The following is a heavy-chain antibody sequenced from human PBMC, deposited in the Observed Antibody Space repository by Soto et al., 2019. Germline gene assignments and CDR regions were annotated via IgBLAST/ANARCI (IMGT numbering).Heavy chain of an antibody. Sequence: QVQLVESGGGVVQPGRSLRLSCAASGFTFSSYGMHWVRQAPGKGLEWVAVISYDGSNKYYADSVKGRFTISRDNSKNTLYLQMNSLRAEYTAVYYCAKDPSGDTDVWGQGTTFTVSS. CDR2: ISYDGSNK. J-gene: IGHJ6*02. CDR3: AKDPSGDTDV. D-gene: IGHD4-17*01. V-gene: IGHV3-30*18. CDR1: GFTFSSYG.